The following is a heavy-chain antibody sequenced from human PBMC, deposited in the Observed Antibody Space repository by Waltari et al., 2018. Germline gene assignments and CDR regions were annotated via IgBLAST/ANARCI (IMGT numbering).Heavy chain of an antibody. CDR3: ARKAAIAATGPTYYMDV. Sequence: VQLQESGPGLVTPSETLSLTCAVSGYSISSGYYWGWIRQPPGKGLEWIGSIYHSGSTYYNPSLKSRVTISVDTSKNQFSLKLSSVTAADTAVYYCARKAAIAATGPTYYMDVWGKGTTVTVSS. CDR2: IYHSGST. CDR1: GYSISSGYY. D-gene: IGHD6-13*01. J-gene: IGHJ6*03. V-gene: IGHV4-38-2*01.